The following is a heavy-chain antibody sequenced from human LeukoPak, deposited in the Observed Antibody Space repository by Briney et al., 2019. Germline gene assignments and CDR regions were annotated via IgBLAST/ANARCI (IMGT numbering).Heavy chain of an antibody. CDR1: GFTFSSYW. V-gene: IGHV3-7*03. Sequence: GGSLRLSCAASGFTFSSYWMSWVRQAPGKGLEWVANIKQDGREKYYVDSVKGRFTISRDNAKNSLYLQMNSLRAEDTAVYYCARGRGDSRTVYWGQGTLVTVSS. J-gene: IGHJ4*02. CDR3: ARGRGDSRTVY. D-gene: IGHD3-10*01. CDR2: IKQDGREK.